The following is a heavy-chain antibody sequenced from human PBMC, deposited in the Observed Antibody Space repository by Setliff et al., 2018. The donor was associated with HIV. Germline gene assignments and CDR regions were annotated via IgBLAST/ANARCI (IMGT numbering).Heavy chain of an antibody. D-gene: IGHD6-13*01. CDR2: IYYSGST. Sequence: SETLSLTCAVSGYSISSDYYWGWIRQPPGKGLEYIGYIYYSGSTNYNPSLQSRVTISIDTSKKQLFLKVRSVTAADTAVYYCARGGYSSRWYTWFDPWGQGALVTVSS. CDR3: ARGGYSSRWYTWFDP. V-gene: IGHV4-59*01. J-gene: IGHJ5*01. CDR1: GYSISSDYY.